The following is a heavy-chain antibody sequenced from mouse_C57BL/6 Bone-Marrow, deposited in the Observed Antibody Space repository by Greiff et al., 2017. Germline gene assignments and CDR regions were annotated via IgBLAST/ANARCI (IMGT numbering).Heavy chain of an antibody. D-gene: IGHD2-1*01. J-gene: IGHJ2*01. V-gene: IGHV1-61*01. CDR2: ISPSDSET. CDR3: AREGYYGKDY. CDR1: GYTFTSYW. Sequence: QVQLQQPGAELVRPGSSVKLSCKASGYTFTSYWMDWVKQRPGQGLEWIGNISPSDSETHYNQKFKDKATLTVDKSSSTAYMQLSSLTSEDSAVYYCAREGYYGKDYWGQGTTLTVSS.